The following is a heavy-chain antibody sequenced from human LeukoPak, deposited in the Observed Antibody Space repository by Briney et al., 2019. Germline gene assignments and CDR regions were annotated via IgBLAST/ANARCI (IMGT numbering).Heavy chain of an antibody. CDR1: GGSISSGNYY. D-gene: IGHD1-20*01. CDR2: IYHSGST. Sequence: PSQTLSLTCTVSGGSISSGNYYWSWIRQPPGKGLEWIGSIYHSGSTYYNPSLKSRVTISVDTSKNQFSLKLSSVTAADTAVYYCARDLDITGTTYDYWGQGTLVTVSS. CDR3: ARDLDITGTTYDY. J-gene: IGHJ4*02. V-gene: IGHV4-39*07.